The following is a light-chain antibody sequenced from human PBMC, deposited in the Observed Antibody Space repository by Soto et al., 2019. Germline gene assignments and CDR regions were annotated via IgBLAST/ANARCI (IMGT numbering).Light chain of an antibody. V-gene: IGKV3-20*01. CDR1: QSVSSSY. CDR2: GAS. J-gene: IGKJ4*01. CDR3: QQYGSSPLT. Sequence: DIWLTQSPGTLSLSPGERAALSCSASQSVSSSYLAWYQQKPGQAPRLLIYGASSRATGIPDRFSGSGSGTDFTLTISRLEPEYFAAYYCQQYGSSPLTFGGGTKVDIK.